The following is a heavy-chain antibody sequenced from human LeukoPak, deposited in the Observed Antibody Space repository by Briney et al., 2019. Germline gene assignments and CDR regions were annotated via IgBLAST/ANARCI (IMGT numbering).Heavy chain of an antibody. CDR2: ISSSSSYT. CDR1: GFTFSDYY. J-gene: IGHJ4*02. CDR3: ARDQAGGVVVPAAYDY. D-gene: IGHD2-2*01. V-gene: IGHV3-11*05. Sequence: EGSLRLSCAASGFTFSDYYMSWIRQAPGKGLEWVSYISSSSSYTNYADSVKGRFTISRDNAKNSLYLQMNSLRAEDTAVYYCARDQAGGVVVPAAYDYWGQGTLVTVSS.